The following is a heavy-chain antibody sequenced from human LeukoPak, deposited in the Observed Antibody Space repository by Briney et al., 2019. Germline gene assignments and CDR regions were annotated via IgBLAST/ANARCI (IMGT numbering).Heavy chain of an antibody. CDR1: GGSISSGSYY. CDR3: ARLRWSTSYYMDV. V-gene: IGHV4-61*02. J-gene: IGHJ6*03. Sequence: PSQTLSLTCTVSGGSISSGSYYWSWIRQPAGKGLEWIGRIYTSGSTNYNPSLKSRVTISVDTSKNQFSLKLSSVTAADTAVYYCARLRWSTSYYMDVWGKGTTVTVSS. CDR2: IYTSGST. D-gene: IGHD4-23*01.